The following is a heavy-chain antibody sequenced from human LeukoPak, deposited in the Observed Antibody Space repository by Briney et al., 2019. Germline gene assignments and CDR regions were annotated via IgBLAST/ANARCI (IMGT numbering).Heavy chain of an antibody. CDR3: ARPRGVYLRENWYFDL. CDR1: GGSFSGYY. V-gene: IGHV4-34*01. CDR2: ITHSGGT. J-gene: IGHJ2*01. Sequence: SETLSLTCAVYGGSFSGYYWSWIRQPPGKGLEWIGEITHSGGTNYTPSLKSRVTISIDTSKNQFSLKLSSVTAADTAVYYCARPRGVYLRENWYFDLWGRGTLVTVSS. D-gene: IGHD1-20*01.